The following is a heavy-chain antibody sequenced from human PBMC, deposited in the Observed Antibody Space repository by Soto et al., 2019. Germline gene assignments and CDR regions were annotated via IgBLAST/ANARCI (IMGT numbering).Heavy chain of an antibody. CDR3: TRAHILGIGNYSSYAHCPMDV. Sequence: PGGSLSLSCAASGFMFNTYALNWVRQASGRGTDWVSVISGSDGSTSYADSAKGRFTISRDNSRNTLYLQMNSLRPEDTAAYYYTRAHILGIGNYSSYAHCPMDVWGQGTTVTVSS. V-gene: IGHV3-23*01. CDR2: ISGSDGST. D-gene: IGHD1-7*01. J-gene: IGHJ6*02. CDR1: GFMFNTYA.